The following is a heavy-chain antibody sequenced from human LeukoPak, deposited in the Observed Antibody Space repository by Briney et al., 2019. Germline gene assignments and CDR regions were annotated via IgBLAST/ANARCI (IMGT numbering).Heavy chain of an antibody. CDR1: GGTFSSYA. CDR2: IIPILGIA. CDR3: ARAMTVTTNYYGMDV. V-gene: IGHV1-69*04. Sequence: SAKVSCKASGGTFSSYAISWVRQAPGQGLEWMGRIIPILGIANYAQKFQGRVTITADKSTSTAYMELSSLRSEDTAVYYCARAMTVTTNYYGMDVWGQGTTVTVSS. D-gene: IGHD4-17*01. J-gene: IGHJ6*02.